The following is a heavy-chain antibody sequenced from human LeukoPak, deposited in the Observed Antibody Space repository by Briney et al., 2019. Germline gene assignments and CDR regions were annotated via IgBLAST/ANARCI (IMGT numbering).Heavy chain of an antibody. CDR3: ARAERYGGNYDY. D-gene: IGHD4-23*01. Sequence: PSQTLSLTCTVSGGSISSGGYYWSWIRHPPRKGLEWIGYIYYSGSTYYNPSLKSRVTISVDTSKNQFSLKLSSVTAADTAVYYCARAERYGGNYDYWGQGSLVTVSS. CDR1: GGSISSGGYY. V-gene: IGHV4-31*03. J-gene: IGHJ4*02. CDR2: IYYSGST.